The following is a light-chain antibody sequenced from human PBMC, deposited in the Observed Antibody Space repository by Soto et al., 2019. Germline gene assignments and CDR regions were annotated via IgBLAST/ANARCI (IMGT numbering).Light chain of an antibody. Sequence: DIQMTQFPSSVSASVGYRVTITCRASQGISSWLVWYQQKPGKAPNLLIYSASSLHSGVPSRFSGRGSGTDFTLTISSLQPEDFATYYCQQAYSFPITFGQGTRLEIK. V-gene: IGKV1-12*01. CDR3: QQAYSFPIT. CDR2: SAS. J-gene: IGKJ5*01. CDR1: QGISSW.